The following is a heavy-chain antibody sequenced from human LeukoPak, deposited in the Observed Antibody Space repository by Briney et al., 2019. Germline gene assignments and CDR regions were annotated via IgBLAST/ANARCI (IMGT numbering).Heavy chain of an antibody. D-gene: IGHD4-17*01. V-gene: IGHV3-74*01. CDR3: AGAGYGDLDDAFDI. CDR2: INSDGSTT. CDR1: GFTFSSYW. Sequence: TGGSLRLSCAASGFTFSSYWMHWVRQASGKGLVWVSRINSDGSTTTYADSVEGRFTISRDNAKNTLYLQMNSLRAEDTAVYYCAGAGYGDLDDAFDIWGQGTMVTVSS. J-gene: IGHJ3*02.